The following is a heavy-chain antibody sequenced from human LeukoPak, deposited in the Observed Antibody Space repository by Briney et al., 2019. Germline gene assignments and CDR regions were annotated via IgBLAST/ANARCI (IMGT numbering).Heavy chain of an antibody. Sequence: PSETLSLTCAVYGGSFSGYYWSWIRQPPGKGLEWIGEIIHSGSTNYNPSLKSRVTISVDTSKNQFSLKLSSVTAADTAVYYCARGRWSGSTPYYYYYYYMDVWGKGTTVTVSS. CDR3: ARGRWSGSTPYYYYYYYMDV. CDR1: GGSFSGYY. J-gene: IGHJ6*03. CDR2: IIHSGST. V-gene: IGHV4-34*01. D-gene: IGHD3-3*01.